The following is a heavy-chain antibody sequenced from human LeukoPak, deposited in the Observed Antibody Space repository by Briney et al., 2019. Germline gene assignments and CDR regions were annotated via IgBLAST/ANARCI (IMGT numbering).Heavy chain of an antibody. J-gene: IGHJ4*02. D-gene: IGHD2-2*02. CDR2: ISSSGSTI. V-gene: IGHV3-48*03. CDR1: GFTFSGYE. CDR3: ARDPGYCSTTSCYKFFDY. Sequence: GGSLTLSCAASGFTFSGYEMNWVRPAPGKGLEWVSYISSSGSTIYYADSVKGRFTASRDNAKNSLYLQMNSLRAEDTAVYYCARDPGYCSTTSCYKFFDYWGQGTLVTVSS.